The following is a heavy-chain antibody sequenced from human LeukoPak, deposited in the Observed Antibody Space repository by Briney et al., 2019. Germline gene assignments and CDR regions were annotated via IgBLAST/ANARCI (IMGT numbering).Heavy chain of an antibody. Sequence: GGSLRLSCAASGFTVINNYMTWVRQAPGKGLEWVSIIYSGGSTYYADSVKGRFTISRDNSKNTLYLQMNSLRAEDTAVYYCAKALGDYWGQGTLVTVSS. CDR2: IYSGGST. CDR1: GFTVINNY. V-gene: IGHV3-53*01. D-gene: IGHD3-16*02. CDR3: AKALGDY. J-gene: IGHJ4*02.